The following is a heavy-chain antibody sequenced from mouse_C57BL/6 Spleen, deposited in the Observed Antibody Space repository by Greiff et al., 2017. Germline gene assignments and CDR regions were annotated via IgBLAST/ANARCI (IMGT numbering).Heavy chain of an antibody. V-gene: IGHV1-59*01. Sequence: QVQLQQPGAELVRPGTSVKLSCKASGYTFTSYWMHWVKQRPGQGLEWIGVIDPSDSYTNYNQKFKGKATLTVDTSSSTAYMQISSLTSEDSAVYYCARTTVVAPGFAYWSQGTLVTVSA. J-gene: IGHJ3*01. CDR3: ARTTVVAPGFAY. CDR2: IDPSDSYT. CDR1: GYTFTSYW. D-gene: IGHD1-1*01.